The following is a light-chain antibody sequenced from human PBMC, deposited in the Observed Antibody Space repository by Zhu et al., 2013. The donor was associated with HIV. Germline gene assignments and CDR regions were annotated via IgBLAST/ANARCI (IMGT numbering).Light chain of an antibody. CDR1: SSDIGGYNH. Sequence: QSALTQPASVSGSPGQSITISCTGTSSDIGGYNHVSWYQQHPGKVPKLMIYEVSNRPSGVSNRFSGSKSGNTASLTISGLQAEDEADYYCSSYTSSSTLGVFGGGTKLTVL. V-gene: IGLV2-14*01. CDR2: EVS. CDR3: SSYTSSSTLGV. J-gene: IGLJ3*02.